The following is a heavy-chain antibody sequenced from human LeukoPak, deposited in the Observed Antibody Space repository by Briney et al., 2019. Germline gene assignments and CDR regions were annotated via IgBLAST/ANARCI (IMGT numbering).Heavy chain of an antibody. D-gene: IGHD2-2*01. J-gene: IGHJ6*02. CDR3: ARDNSPYCSRTSCYDYYYGMDV. CDR2: INPSGGSR. CDR1: GYTFTSYY. Sequence: ASVKVSCKASGYTFTSYYMHWVRRAPGQGLEWVGVINPSGGSRNYAQKFQGRATMTRDTSTSTVYMEVSSLRSEDTAVYYCARDNSPYCSRTSCYDYYYGMDVWGQGTTVTVSS. V-gene: IGHV1-46*01.